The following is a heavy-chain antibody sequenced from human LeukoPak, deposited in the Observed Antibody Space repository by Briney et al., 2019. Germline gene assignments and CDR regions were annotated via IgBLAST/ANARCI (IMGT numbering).Heavy chain of an antibody. V-gene: IGHV1-3*01. J-gene: IGHJ6*02. CDR1: GYTFSDYA. CDR2: IDAGNGDT. CDR3: ARGRGNYPWYYYYYGMDV. Sequence: ASVKVSCKASGYTFSDYAMHWVRQAPGQRFEWMGWIDAGNGDTRYSQKFQGRVTITRDTSASTAYIELRSLRSEDTAMYYCARGRGNYPWYYYYYGMDVWGQGTTVTVSS. D-gene: IGHD4-11*01.